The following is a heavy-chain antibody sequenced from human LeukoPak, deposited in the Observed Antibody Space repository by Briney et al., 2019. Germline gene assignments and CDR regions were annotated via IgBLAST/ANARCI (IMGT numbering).Heavy chain of an antibody. V-gene: IGHV3-23*01. CDR1: EFSFSSYA. CDR3: ARAHGSGDYYIRGIYFFDY. J-gene: IGHJ4*02. D-gene: IGHD3-22*01. Sequence: GGSLRLSCAASEFSFSSYAMNWVRQAPGKGLEWVSVISGSGDGTSYTESVKGRFTISRDNSKNTLYLQMNSLRAEDSAIYYCARAHGSGDYYIRGIYFFDYWGQGTLVTVSS. CDR2: ISGSGDGT.